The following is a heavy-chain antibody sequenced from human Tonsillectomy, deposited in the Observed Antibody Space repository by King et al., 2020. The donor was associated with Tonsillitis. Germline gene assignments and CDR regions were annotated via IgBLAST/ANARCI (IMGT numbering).Heavy chain of an antibody. CDR1: GGSFSGYY. V-gene: IGHV4-34*01. J-gene: IGHJ4*02. D-gene: IGHD2-2*01. CDR3: ARGEFSRALDY. CDR2: MNRSGGT. Sequence: VQLQQWGAGLLKPSETLSLTCAVYGGSFSGYYWSWIRQPPGQGLEWIGEMNRSGGTNYNPSLKSRVTISVDTSQNPFSLHLTSVTAAYTALYYCARGEFSRALDYWGQGTLVTVSS.